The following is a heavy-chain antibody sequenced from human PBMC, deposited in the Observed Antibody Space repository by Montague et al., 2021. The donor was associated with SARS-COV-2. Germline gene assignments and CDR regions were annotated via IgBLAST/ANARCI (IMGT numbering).Heavy chain of an antibody. CDR2: ISSSGSTI. D-gene: IGHD3-10*01. CDR3: ARASLPGVRGYYYGMDV. CDR1: GFTFSRYE. V-gene: IGHV3-48*03. Sequence: SLRLSCAASGFTFSRYEMNWVRQAPGKGLEWVSYISSSGSTIYYADSVKGRFTISRDNAKNSLYLQMNSLRAEDTAVYYCARASLPGVRGYYYGMDVWGQGTTVTVSS. J-gene: IGHJ6*02.